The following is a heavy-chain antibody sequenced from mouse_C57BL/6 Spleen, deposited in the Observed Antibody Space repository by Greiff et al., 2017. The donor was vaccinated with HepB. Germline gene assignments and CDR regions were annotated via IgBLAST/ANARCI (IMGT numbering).Heavy chain of an antibody. CDR3: ARRAIYYGSSPHYYAMDY. CDR1: GFTFSDYG. V-gene: IGHV5-17*01. D-gene: IGHD1-1*01. J-gene: IGHJ4*01. CDR2: ISSGSSTI. Sequence: EVQRVESGGGLVKPGGSLKLSCAASGFTFSDYGMHWVRQAPEKGLEWVAYISSGSSTIYYADTVKGRFTISRDNAKNTLFLQMTSLRSEDTAMYYCARRAIYYGSSPHYYAMDYWGQGTSVTVSS.